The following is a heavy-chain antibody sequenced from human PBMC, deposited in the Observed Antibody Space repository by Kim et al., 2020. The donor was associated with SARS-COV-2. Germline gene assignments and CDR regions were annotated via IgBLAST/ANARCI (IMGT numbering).Heavy chain of an antibody. CDR2: MNPNSGNT. J-gene: IGHJ5*02. CDR3: ARAGRYFDWLRTTLPRNWFDP. D-gene: IGHD3-9*01. V-gene: IGHV1-8*01. CDR1: GYTFTSYD. Sequence: ASVKVSCKASGYTFTSYDINWVRQATGQGLEWMGWMNPNSGNTGYAQKFQGRVTMTRNTSISTAYMELSSLRSEDTAVYYCARAGRYFDWLRTTLPRNWFDPWGQGTLVTVSS.